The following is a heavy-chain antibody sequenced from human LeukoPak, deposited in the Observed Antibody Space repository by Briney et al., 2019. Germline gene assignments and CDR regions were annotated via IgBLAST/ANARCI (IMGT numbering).Heavy chain of an antibody. D-gene: IGHD6-13*01. CDR2: IYYSGST. Sequence: SETLSLTCTVSGGSISSGDYYWSWIRQPPGKGLEWIGYIYYSGSTYYNPSLKSRVTISVDTSKNQFSLKLSSVTAADTAVYYCARRGSSSWPNWFDPWGQGTLVTVSS. J-gene: IGHJ5*02. V-gene: IGHV4-30-4*01. CDR1: GGSISSGDYY. CDR3: ARRGSSSWPNWFDP.